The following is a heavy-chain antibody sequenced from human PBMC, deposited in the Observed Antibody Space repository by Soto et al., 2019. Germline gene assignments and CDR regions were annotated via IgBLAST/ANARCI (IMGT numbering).Heavy chain of an antibody. CDR3: AKDAKYSSSWYRDYFDY. CDR2: ISGSGGST. J-gene: IGHJ4*02. D-gene: IGHD6-13*01. V-gene: IGHV3-23*01. Sequence: GSLRLSCAASGFTFSSYAMSWVRQAPGKGLEWVSAISGSGGSTYYADSVKGRFTISRDNSKNTLYLQMNSLRAEDTAVYYCAKDAKYSSSWYRDYFDYWGQGPLVTVSS. CDR1: GFTFSSYA.